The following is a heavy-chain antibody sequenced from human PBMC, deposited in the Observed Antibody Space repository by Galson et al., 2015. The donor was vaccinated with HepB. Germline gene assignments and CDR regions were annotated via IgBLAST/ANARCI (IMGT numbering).Heavy chain of an antibody. Sequence: SLRLSCAVSGFTFSDYWMSWVRQAPGKGLEWVASIKQDGSEEYYVDSVKGRFTISRDNAKNSLFLQMNSLRVEDTAVYYCARDSSSRGNKDYGDPGVYWGQGTLVTVSS. CDR2: IKQDGSEE. D-gene: IGHD4-17*01. CDR3: ARDSSSRGNKDYGDPGVY. V-gene: IGHV3-7*01. CDR1: GFTFSDYW. J-gene: IGHJ4*02.